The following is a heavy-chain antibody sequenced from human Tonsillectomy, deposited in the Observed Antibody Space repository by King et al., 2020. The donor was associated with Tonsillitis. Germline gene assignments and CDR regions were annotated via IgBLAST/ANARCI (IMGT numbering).Heavy chain of an antibody. Sequence: VQLVESGGGLVKPGGSLRLSCAASGFTFSNAWMSWVRQAPGKGLEWVGRIKSKTDGGTTDYAAPVKGRSTISRDDSKNTLYLQMNSLKTEDTAVYYCTTGIYDFWSGGYMDVWGKGTTVTVSS. CDR2: IKSKTDGGTT. CDR3: TTGIYDFWSGGYMDV. CDR1: GFTFSNAW. D-gene: IGHD3-3*01. V-gene: IGHV3-15*01. J-gene: IGHJ6*03.